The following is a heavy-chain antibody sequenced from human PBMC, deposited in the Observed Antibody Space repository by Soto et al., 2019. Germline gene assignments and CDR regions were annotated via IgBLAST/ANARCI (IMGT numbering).Heavy chain of an antibody. D-gene: IGHD5-18*01. CDR3: ARKGSYGTDS. Sequence: SETLSLTCTVSGGSISTGGYYWSWIRQHPEKGLEWIGYMHYSGSTYYNPSLKSRVTMSVDTSKNQFSLKLTSMTAADTAVYYCARKGSYGTDSWGQGTLVTVSS. J-gene: IGHJ5*01. CDR1: GGSISTGGYY. V-gene: IGHV4-31*03. CDR2: MHYSGST.